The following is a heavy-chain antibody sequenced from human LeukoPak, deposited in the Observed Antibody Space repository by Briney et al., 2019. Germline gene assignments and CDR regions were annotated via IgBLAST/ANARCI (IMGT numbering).Heavy chain of an antibody. D-gene: IGHD1-26*01. CDR2: IYYSGST. V-gene: IGHV4-39*01. Sequence: SETLSLTCTVFGGSISSSSYYWGWIRQPPGKGLEWIGSIYYSGSTYYNPSLKSRVTISVDTSKNQFSLKLSSVTAADTAVYYCARGNGWGYYYYYYMDVWGKGTTVTISS. CDR3: ARGNGWGYYYYYYMDV. J-gene: IGHJ6*03. CDR1: GGSISSSSYY.